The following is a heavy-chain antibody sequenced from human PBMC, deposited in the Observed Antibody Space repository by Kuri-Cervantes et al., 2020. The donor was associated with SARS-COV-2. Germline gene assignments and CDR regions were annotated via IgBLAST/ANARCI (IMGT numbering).Heavy chain of an antibody. J-gene: IGHJ1*01. CDR1: GGSISSYY. CDR3: ASTNVQAVAGTAEYFQH. V-gene: IGHV4-59*01. D-gene: IGHD6-19*01. CDR2: IYYSGST. Sequence: GSLRLSCTVPGGSISSYYWSWIRQPPGKGLEWIGYIYYSGSTNYNPSLKSRVTISVDTSKNQFSRKLSSVTAADTAVYYCASTNVQAVAGTAEYFQHWGQGTLVTVSS.